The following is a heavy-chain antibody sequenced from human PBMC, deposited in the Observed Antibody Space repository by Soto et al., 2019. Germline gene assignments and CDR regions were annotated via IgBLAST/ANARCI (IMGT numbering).Heavy chain of an antibody. CDR3: ARDSYDYSSGWSLWFDP. CDR1: GDSISSNRAA. V-gene: IGHV6-1*01. D-gene: IGHD6-19*01. Sequence: SQTLSLTCAISGDSISSNRAAWNWIRQSPSRGLEWLGRTYYRSKWYNDYAVSVKSRITINPDTSKNQFSLQLNSVTPEDTAVYYCARDSYDYSSGWSLWFDPWGQGTLVTVSS. CDR2: TYYRSKWYN. J-gene: IGHJ5*02.